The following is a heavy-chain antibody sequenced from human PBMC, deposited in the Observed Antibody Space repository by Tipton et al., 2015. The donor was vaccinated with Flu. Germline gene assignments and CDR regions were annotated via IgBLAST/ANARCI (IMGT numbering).Heavy chain of an antibody. Sequence: SLRLSCIASGFTFSNYGMTWVRQAPGKGLEWLSAISSSGISTYYADSVKGRFIISRDNSANTLSLQMHSLRVEDTAVYYCAKSQSRPSRYYGLDVWGQGTTVTVSS. V-gene: IGHV3-23*01. J-gene: IGHJ6*02. CDR2: ISSSGIST. D-gene: IGHD3-16*02. CDR1: GFTFSNYG. CDR3: AKSQSRPSRYYGLDV.